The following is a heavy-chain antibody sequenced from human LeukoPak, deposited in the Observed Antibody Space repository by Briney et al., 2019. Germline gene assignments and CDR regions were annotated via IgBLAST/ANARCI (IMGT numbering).Heavy chain of an antibody. V-gene: IGHV5-51*01. D-gene: IGHD2-2*01. CDR3: ARPRCSSTSCYSLYFDY. CDR2: IYPGDSDT. Sequence: GESLKISCKGSGYSFTSYWIGWVRQMPGKGLEWTGIIYPGDSDTRYSPSFQGQVTISADKSISTAYLQWSSLKASDTAMYYCARPRCSSTSCYSLYFDYWGQGTLVTVSS. J-gene: IGHJ4*02. CDR1: GYSFTSYW.